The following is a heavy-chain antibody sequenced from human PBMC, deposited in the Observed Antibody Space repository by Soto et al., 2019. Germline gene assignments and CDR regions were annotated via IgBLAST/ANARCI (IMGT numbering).Heavy chain of an antibody. CDR1: GGSISSSNW. D-gene: IGHD4-17*01. Sequence: SETLSLTCAVSGGSISSSNWWRWVRQPQGKGLEWIGEIYHSGSTNYNPSLKSRVTISVDKSKNQFSLKLSSVTAADTAVYYCARQYGDYDLYYYYYMDVWGKGTTVTVSS. CDR2: IYHSGST. CDR3: ARQYGDYDLYYYYYMDV. J-gene: IGHJ6*03. V-gene: IGHV4-4*02.